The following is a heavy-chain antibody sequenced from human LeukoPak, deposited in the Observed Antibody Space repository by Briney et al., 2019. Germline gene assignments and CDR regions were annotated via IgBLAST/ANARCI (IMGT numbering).Heavy chain of an antibody. Sequence: GGSLRLSCEVSGLTLRSFAMSWVRQPAGKGLKWVSAISGDGGSTEYADSVKGRFTISRDNSKNTVYLQMNSLRAGDTALYYCAAMTTAAANAFFYWGRGTVATVSA. V-gene: IGHV3-23*01. CDR2: ISGDGGST. CDR3: AAMTTAAANAFFY. D-gene: IGHD2-2*01. J-gene: IGHJ4*02. CDR1: GLTLRSFA.